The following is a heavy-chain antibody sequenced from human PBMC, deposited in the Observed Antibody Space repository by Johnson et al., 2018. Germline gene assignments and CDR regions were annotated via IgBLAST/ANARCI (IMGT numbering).Heavy chain of an antibody. CDR2: ISVAGSTI. CDR1: GFTFSSYS. V-gene: IGHV3-48*01. Sequence: VQLVESGGGLVQPGGSLRLSCAASGFTFSSYSMNWVRQAPGKGLEWVSYISVAGSTISYADSVKGRFTISRDNAKNSLYLQMNSLRAEDTAVYYCARDRDYYMDVWGKGTTVTVSS. J-gene: IGHJ6*03. CDR3: ARDRDYYMDV.